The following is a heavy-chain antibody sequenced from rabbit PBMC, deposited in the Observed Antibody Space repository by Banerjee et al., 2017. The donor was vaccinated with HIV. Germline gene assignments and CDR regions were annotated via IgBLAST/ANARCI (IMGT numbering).Heavy chain of an antibody. Sequence: EESGGDLVKPEGSLKLSCKASGIDFSSYGISWVRQAPGKGLEWIAYIYPDYGSTDYASWVNGRFTISLDNAQNTVFLQMTSLTAADTATYFCARDAGYAGSNLWGPGTLVTVS. CDR2: IYPDYGST. D-gene: IGHD4-2*01. CDR1: GIDFSSYG. J-gene: IGHJ4*01. V-gene: IGHV1S47*01. CDR3: ARDAGYAGSNL.